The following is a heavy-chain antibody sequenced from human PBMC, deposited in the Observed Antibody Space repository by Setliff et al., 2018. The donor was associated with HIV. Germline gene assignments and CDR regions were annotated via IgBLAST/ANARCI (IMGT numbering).Heavy chain of an antibody. CDR3: ARGSLGDPFDY. Sequence: NPSETLSLTCTVSGGSLTNYYWTWIRKPPGKGLEWIGYIYYSGSTNYNPSLKSRVTISVDASKNQFSLKLTSVTAADTAVYYCARGSLGDPFDYWGQGALVTVSS. CDR2: IYYSGST. V-gene: IGHV4-59*01. D-gene: IGHD1-26*01. CDR1: GGSLTNYY. J-gene: IGHJ4*02.